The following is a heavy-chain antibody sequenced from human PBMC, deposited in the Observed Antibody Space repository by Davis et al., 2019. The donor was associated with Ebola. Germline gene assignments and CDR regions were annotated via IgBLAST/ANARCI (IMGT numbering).Heavy chain of an antibody. V-gene: IGHV3-33*08. D-gene: IGHD6-19*01. CDR2: IWDDGSNK. CDR3: ATTPQYSSGQNKPFDY. CDR1: GFTFDDYA. J-gene: IGHJ4*02. Sequence: GESLKISCAASGFTFDDYAMSWVRQAPGKGLQWVAVIWDDGSNKYYADSVKGRFTISRDNSKNTLYLQMNSLRAEDTAVYYCATTPQYSSGQNKPFDYWGQGTLVTVSS.